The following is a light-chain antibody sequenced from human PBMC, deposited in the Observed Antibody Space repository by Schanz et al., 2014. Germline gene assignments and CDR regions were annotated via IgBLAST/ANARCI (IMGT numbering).Light chain of an antibody. V-gene: IGKV3-20*01. J-gene: IGKJ1*01. CDR1: QSVISIY. Sequence: EIVLTQSPGTLSLSLGERATLSCRASQSVISIYVAWYQQKPGQPPRLLIFGASSRATGIPDRFSGSGSGTDLTLTISRLEPEDFGVYYCQQYGYSPRTFGQGTRVEIK. CDR3: QQYGYSPRT. CDR2: GAS.